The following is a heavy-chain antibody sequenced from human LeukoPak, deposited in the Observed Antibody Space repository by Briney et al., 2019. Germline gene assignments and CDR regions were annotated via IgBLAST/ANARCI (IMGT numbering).Heavy chain of an antibody. CDR3: ASIGVVISTYYYYGMDV. V-gene: IGHV3-11*04. J-gene: IGHJ6*02. CDR2: ISSSGSTI. Sequence: GGSLRLSCAASGFTVSSNYMSWVRQAPGKGLEWVSYISSSGSTIYYADSVKGRFTISRDNAKNSLYLQMNSLRAEDTAVYYCASIGVVISTYYYYGMDVWGQGTTVTVSS. D-gene: IGHD3-3*01. CDR1: GFTVSSNY.